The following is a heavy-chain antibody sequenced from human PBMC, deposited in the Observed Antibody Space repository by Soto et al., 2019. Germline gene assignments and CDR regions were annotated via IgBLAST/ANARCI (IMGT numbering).Heavy chain of an antibody. Sequence: GASLKVYCKASGYTCTSYALHWVRQAPGQRLEWMGWINAGNGNTKYSQKFQGRVTITRDTSASTAYMELSSLRSEDTAVYYCASLVAANRGDAFDIWGQGTMVTVSS. V-gene: IGHV1-3*01. CDR2: INAGNGNT. D-gene: IGHD2-15*01. J-gene: IGHJ3*02. CDR3: ASLVAANRGDAFDI. CDR1: GYTCTSYA.